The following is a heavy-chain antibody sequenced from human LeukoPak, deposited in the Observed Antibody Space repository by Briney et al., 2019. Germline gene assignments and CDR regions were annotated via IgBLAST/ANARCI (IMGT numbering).Heavy chain of an antibody. V-gene: IGHV3-23*01. J-gene: IGHJ4*02. D-gene: IGHD5-18*01. CDR1: GFTFSSYA. Sequence: GGSLRLSRAASGFTFSSYAMSWVRQAPGKGLEWVSAISGSGGSTYYADSVKGRFTISRDNSKNTLYLQMNSLRAEDTAVYYCAKPRGNTAMVDYFDYWGQGTLVTVSS. CDR2: ISGSGGST. CDR3: AKPRGNTAMVDYFDY.